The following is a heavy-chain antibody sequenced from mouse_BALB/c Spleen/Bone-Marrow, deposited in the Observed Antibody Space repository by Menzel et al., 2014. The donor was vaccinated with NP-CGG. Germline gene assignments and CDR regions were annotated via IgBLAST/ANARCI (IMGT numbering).Heavy chain of an antibody. CDR3: ARGDFDFEAWFTY. CDR2: IYPGDGDI. CDR1: GYAFSSYW. Sequence: QVQLQQSGAELVRPGSSVKISCKASGYAFSSYWMNWVQQRPGQGLEWIGQIYPGDGDINYNGKFKGKAALTADKSSGTAYMQFSSLTSEDSAVYFCARGDFDFEAWFTYWGQGTLVTVSA. D-gene: IGHD2-4*01. J-gene: IGHJ3*01. V-gene: IGHV1-80*01.